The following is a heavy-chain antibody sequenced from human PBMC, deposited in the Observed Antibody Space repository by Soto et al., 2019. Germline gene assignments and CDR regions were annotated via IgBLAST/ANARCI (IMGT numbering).Heavy chain of an antibody. CDR2: ISRYGDFT. D-gene: IGHD3-22*01. J-gene: IGHJ4*02. Sequence: EVQLLESGGDLIQPGGSLRLSCAASGFTFNIYAMTWVRQAPGKGLEWVSAISRYGDFTYYADSVEGRFTISRDNSKNTPYLQMNSLRAEDTAVYYCAKDRYLDHDSRGYLFDNWGQGTLVTVSS. CDR3: AKDRYLDHDSRGYLFDN. CDR1: GFTFNIYA. V-gene: IGHV3-23*01.